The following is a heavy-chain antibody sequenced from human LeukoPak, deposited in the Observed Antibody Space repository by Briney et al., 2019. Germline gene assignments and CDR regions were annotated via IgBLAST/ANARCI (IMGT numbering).Heavy chain of an antibody. Sequence: GASVKVSCKASGYTFTSYGISWVRQAPGQGLEWMGWISAYNGNTNYAQKLQGRVTMTTDTSTSTAYMELRSLRSDDTAVYYCARDIVYYYGSGSYYNGHRYYEYFQHWGQGTLVTVSS. CDR3: ARDIVYYYGSGSYYNGHRYYEYFQH. V-gene: IGHV1-18*01. J-gene: IGHJ1*01. CDR2: ISAYNGNT. D-gene: IGHD3-10*01. CDR1: GYTFTSYG.